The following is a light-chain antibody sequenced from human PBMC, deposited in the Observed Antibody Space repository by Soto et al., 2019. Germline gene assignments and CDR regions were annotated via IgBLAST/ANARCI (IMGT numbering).Light chain of an antibody. CDR1: QTIRSW. Sequence: DIQMTXXPXXXXXSXXDRXTXXXRVSQTIRSWLAWYQQKPGKAPKLLIYKASTLKSGVPSRFSGSGSGTEFTLTISSLQPDDFATYYCQHYNSYSEAFGQGTKVDIK. J-gene: IGKJ1*01. CDR3: QHYNSYSEA. V-gene: IGKV1-5*03. CDR2: KAS.